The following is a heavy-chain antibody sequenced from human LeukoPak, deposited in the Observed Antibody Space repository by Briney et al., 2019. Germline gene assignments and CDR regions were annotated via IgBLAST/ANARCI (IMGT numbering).Heavy chain of an antibody. V-gene: IGHV4-59*01. J-gene: IGHJ4*02. CDR1: GDSIGSYS. D-gene: IGHD1-26*01. CDR2: IYYTGST. CDR3: ARGYSACAHFDY. Sequence: SETLSLTCTVSGDSIGSYSWSWIRQPPGKGLEWIGYIYYTGSTNYNPSLKSRVTISIDASKNQFSLKLSSVTAADTAVYYCARGYSACAHFDYWGQGTLVTVSS.